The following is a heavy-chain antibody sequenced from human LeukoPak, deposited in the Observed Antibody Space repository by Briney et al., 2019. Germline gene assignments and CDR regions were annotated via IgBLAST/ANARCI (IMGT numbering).Heavy chain of an antibody. CDR1: GFTFSSYA. V-gene: IGHV3-53*01. Sequence: GGSLRLSCAASGFTFSSYAMSWVRQAPGKGLEWVSIIYSGGSTYYADSVRGRFTISRDNSKNTLYLQMNSLRAEDTAVYYCARAHYYGSGSYYNPGGAFDIWGQGTMVTVSS. D-gene: IGHD3-10*01. CDR3: ARAHYYGSGSYYNPGGAFDI. J-gene: IGHJ3*02. CDR2: IYSGGST.